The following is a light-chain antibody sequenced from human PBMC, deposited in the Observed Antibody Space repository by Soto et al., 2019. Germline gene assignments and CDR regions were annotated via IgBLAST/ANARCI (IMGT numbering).Light chain of an antibody. J-gene: IGLJ1*01. CDR1: TSDVGGYNS. Sequence: QSALTQAASGSGSPGQSIAISCTGTTSDVGGYNSVSWYQQHPGKAPKLMIYNVSNRPSGVSDRFSGSKSGNTASLTISGLQAEDEADYYCSSYTSSNTYVFGTGTKVTVL. CDR3: SSYTSSNTYV. V-gene: IGLV2-14*03. CDR2: NVS.